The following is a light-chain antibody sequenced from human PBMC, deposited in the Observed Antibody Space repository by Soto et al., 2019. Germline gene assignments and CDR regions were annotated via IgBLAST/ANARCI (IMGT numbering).Light chain of an antibody. CDR3: QSYDSSLSGSV. Sequence: QSVLTQPPSVSGXPGQRVTIXCTGSSSNIGAGYDVHWYQQLPGTAPKLLIHGNSNRPSGVPDRFSGSKSGTSASLAITGLQAEDEADYYCQSYDSSLSGSVFGGGTKLTVL. J-gene: IGLJ2*01. CDR2: GNS. V-gene: IGLV1-40*01. CDR1: SSNIGAGYD.